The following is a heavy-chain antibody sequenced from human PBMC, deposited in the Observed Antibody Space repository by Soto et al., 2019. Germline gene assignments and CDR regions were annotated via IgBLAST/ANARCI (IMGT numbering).Heavy chain of an antibody. CDR3: AKDVEYYDSSGYYGIGMDV. Sequence: GGSLRLSCAASGFTFSSYAMSWVRQAPGKGLEWVSAISGSGGSTYYADSVKGRFTISRDNSKNTLYLQMNSLRAEDTAVYYCAKDVEYYDSSGYYGIGMDVWGQGTTVTVSS. CDR1: GFTFSSYA. J-gene: IGHJ6*02. CDR2: ISGSGGST. V-gene: IGHV3-23*01. D-gene: IGHD3-22*01.